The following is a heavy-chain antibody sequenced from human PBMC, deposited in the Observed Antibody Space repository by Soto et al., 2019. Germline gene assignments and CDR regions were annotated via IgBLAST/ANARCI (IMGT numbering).Heavy chain of an antibody. CDR3: ARDRDYYDSSGYQPDYFDY. CDR1: GFTFSSYE. CDR2: ISSSGSTI. V-gene: IGHV3-48*03. Sequence: GSLRLSCAASGFTFSSYEMNWVRQAPGKRLEWVSYISSSGSTIYYADSVKGRFTISRDNAKNSLYLQMNSLRAEDTAVYYCARDRDYYDSSGYQPDYFDYWGQGTLVTVSS. D-gene: IGHD3-22*01. J-gene: IGHJ4*02.